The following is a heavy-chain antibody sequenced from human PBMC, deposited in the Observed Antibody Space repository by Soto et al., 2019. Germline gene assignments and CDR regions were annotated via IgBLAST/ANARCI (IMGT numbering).Heavy chain of an antibody. Sequence: TSETLSLTCAVSGASISSTDWWSWVRQPPGKGLEWLGEIYHSGGTYYNPSLKSRVTISVDKSKNQFSLKLTSVTAADTAVYYCAVPEAVDFHYWGQGALVTVSS. CDR3: AVPEAVDFHY. CDR1: GASISSTDW. CDR2: IYHSGGT. J-gene: IGHJ4*02. V-gene: IGHV4-4*02. D-gene: IGHD6-13*01.